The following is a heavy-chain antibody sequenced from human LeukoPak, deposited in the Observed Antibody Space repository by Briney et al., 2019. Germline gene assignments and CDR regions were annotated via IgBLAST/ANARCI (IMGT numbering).Heavy chain of an antibody. D-gene: IGHD2-2*01. Sequence: SETLSLTCAVYGGSFSGYYWSWIRQPPGKGLEWIGGFNHSGSTNYNPSLKSRVTISVDTSKNQFSLKLSSVTAADTAVYYCARGRGYCSSTSCYEDYWGQGTLVTVSS. J-gene: IGHJ4*02. V-gene: IGHV4-34*01. CDR1: GGSFSGYY. CDR3: ARGRGYCSSTSCYEDY. CDR2: FNHSGST.